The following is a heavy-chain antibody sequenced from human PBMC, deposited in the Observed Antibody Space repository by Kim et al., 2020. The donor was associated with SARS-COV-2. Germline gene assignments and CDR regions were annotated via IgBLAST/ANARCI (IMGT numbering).Heavy chain of an antibody. Sequence: GGSLRLSCAASGFTFSSYSMNWVRQAPGKGLEWVSYISSSSSTIYYADSVKGRFTISRDNAKNSLYLQMNSLRDEDTAVYYCARHLDYYVSSGYHPNYYNGMDVWGRGTTWTVS. J-gene: IGHJ6*02. CDR1: GFTFSSYS. D-gene: IGHD3-22*01. V-gene: IGHV3-48*02. CDR3: ARHLDYYVSSGYHPNYYNGMDV. CDR2: ISSSSSTI.